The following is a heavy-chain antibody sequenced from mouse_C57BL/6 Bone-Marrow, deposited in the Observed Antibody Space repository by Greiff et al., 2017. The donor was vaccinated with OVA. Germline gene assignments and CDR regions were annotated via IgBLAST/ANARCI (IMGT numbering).Heavy chain of an antibody. CDR1: GYTFTSYG. V-gene: IGHV1-81*01. CDR2: IYPRSGNT. D-gene: IGHD2-10*02. Sequence: QVQLQQSGAELARPGASVKLSCTASGYTFTSYGISWVKQRTGQGLEWIGEIYPRSGNTYYTEKFKGKATLTADKSSSPAYMELRSLTSEDSAAYFCAREGYGNYGYWGQGTTPTVSA. CDR3: AREGYGNYGY. J-gene: IGHJ2*01.